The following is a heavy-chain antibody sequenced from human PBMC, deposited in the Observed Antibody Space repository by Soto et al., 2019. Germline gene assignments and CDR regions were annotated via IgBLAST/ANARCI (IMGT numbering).Heavy chain of an antibody. CDR3: ARGKADYDFWSGYHTNWFDP. V-gene: IGHV4-34*01. CDR1: GGSFSGYY. D-gene: IGHD3-3*01. Sequence: SETLSLTCAVYGGSFSGYYWSWIRQPPGKGLEWIGEINHSGSTNYNPSLKSRVTISVDTSKNQFSLKLSSVTAADTAVYYCARGKADYDFWSGYHTNWFDPWGQGTLVT. J-gene: IGHJ5*02. CDR2: INHSGST.